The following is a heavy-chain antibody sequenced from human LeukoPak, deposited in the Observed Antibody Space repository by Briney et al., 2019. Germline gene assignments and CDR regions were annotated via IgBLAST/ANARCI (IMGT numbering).Heavy chain of an antibody. Sequence: ASVKVSCKGSVYTFTSYGLSWMRQAPGQGLEWMGWIAPHNGNTNYAQKLQGRVTMTTDTSTSTAYTELRSLKSEDTAVYYCARRASSSPSVIDYWGQGALVTVAS. CDR2: IAPHNGNT. J-gene: IGHJ4*02. D-gene: IGHD6-6*01. CDR3: ARRASSSPSVIDY. CDR1: VYTFTSYG. V-gene: IGHV1-18*01.